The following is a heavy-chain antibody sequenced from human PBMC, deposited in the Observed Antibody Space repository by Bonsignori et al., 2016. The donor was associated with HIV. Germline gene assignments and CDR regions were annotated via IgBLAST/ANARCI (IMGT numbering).Heavy chain of an antibody. D-gene: IGHD3-16*01. Sequence: WIRQPPGKGLEWVANIKEDGGERYYVDSVKGRFIISRDNAKNTLYLQADSLRVEDTAVYYCARTFRLLEYLLYDSTGHYYYYMDVWGKGTTVTVSS. CDR3: ARTFRLLEYLLYDSTGHYYYYMDV. V-gene: IGHV3-7*03. J-gene: IGHJ6*03. CDR2: IKEDGGER.